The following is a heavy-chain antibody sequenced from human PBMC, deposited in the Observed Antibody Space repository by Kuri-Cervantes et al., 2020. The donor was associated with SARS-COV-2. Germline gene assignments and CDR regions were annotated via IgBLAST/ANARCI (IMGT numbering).Heavy chain of an antibody. D-gene: IGHD5-24*01. Sequence: SETLSLTCTVSGGSISSGDYYWSWIRQPPGKGLEWIGYIYYSGSTYYNPSLKSRVTISVDTSKNQLSLKLSSVTAADTAVYYCARGDGYYDAFDIWGQGTMVTVSS. CDR2: IYYSGST. CDR3: ARGDGYYDAFDI. V-gene: IGHV4-30-4*08. J-gene: IGHJ3*02. CDR1: GGSISSGDYY.